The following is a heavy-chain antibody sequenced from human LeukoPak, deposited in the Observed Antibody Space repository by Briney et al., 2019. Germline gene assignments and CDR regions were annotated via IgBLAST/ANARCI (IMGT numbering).Heavy chain of an antibody. CDR2: IYSGGST. D-gene: IGHD2-2*02. CDR3: ARRCSSTSCYNPSQYYYGMDV. J-gene: IGHJ6*02. Sequence: PGGSLTLSCAASGFTVSSNYMSWVRQAPGKGLEWVSVIYSGGSTYYADSVKRRFTISRHNSKNTLYLQMNSLRAEDTAVYYCARRCSSTSCYNPSQYYYGMDVWGQGTTVTVSS. CDR1: GFTVSSNY. V-gene: IGHV3-53*04.